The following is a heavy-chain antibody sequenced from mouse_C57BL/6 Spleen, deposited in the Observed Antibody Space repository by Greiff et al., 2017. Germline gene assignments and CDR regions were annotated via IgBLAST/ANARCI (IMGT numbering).Heavy chain of an antibody. CDR3: ARKLAGTSGYFDY. J-gene: IGHJ2*01. V-gene: IGHV1-53*01. CDR2: INPSNGGT. D-gene: IGHD4-1*01. CDR1: GYTFTSYW. Sequence: QVQLQQPGTELVKPGASVKLSCKASGYTFTSYWMHWVKQRPGQGLEWIGNINPSNGGTNYNEKFKSKATLTVDKSSSTAYMQLSSLTSADSAVYYCARKLAGTSGYFDYWGQGTTLTVSS.